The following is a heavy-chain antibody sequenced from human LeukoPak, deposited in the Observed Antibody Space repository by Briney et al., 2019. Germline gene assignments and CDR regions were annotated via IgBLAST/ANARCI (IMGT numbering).Heavy chain of an antibody. CDR3: AREDSSGWYLDY. D-gene: IGHD6-19*01. J-gene: IGHJ4*02. V-gene: IGHV3-74*01. CDR2: INSDGSST. Sequence: GVSLRLSCAASGFTFSSYWMHWVRQAPGKGLVWVSRINSDGSSTSYADSVKGRFTISRDNAKNTLYLQMNSLRAEDTAVYYCAREDSSGWYLDYWGQGTLVTVYS. CDR1: GFTFSSYW.